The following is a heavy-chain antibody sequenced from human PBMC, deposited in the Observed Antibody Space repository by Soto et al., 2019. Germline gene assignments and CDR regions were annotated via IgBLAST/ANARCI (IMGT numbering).Heavy chain of an antibody. CDR3: ARVHYTVSGSYYKD. D-gene: IGHD1-26*01. Sequence: SGPTLVNPRQTLTLTCTFWGFSLIASGMCVSCIRQPPGNALEWLALIDWDDDKYYSTSLKTRLTISKDTSKNQVVLTMTNMDPVDTATYYCARVHYTVSGSYYKDWGQGTLVTVSS. V-gene: IGHV2-70*01. J-gene: IGHJ4*02. CDR2: IDWDDDK. CDR1: GFSLIASGMC.